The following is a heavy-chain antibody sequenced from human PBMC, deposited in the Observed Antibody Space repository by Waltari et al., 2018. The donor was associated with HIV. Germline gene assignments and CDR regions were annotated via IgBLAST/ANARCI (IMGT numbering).Heavy chain of an antibody. V-gene: IGHV5-51*01. J-gene: IGHJ4*02. D-gene: IGHD4-4*01. CDR3: ATGPDHYCDF. CDR1: GYNFSRYW. Sequence: EVQLEQSGAEMKKPGESLRISCKGSGYNFSRYWISWVRQIPGKGLEWMGIIFPSDSTTRYRPSFRGQVTISADKSINTTYLQWTTLKASDSAIYYCATGPDHYCDFWGQGTQVTVSS. CDR2: IFPSDSTT.